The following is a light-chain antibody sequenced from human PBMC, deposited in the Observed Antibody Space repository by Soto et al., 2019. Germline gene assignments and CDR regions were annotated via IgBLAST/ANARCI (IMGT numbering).Light chain of an antibody. CDR2: AAS. V-gene: IGKV1-39*01. Sequence: DIHMSQSPSSLSASLGDRVTITFRAAESISRHLNWYQQKPGRAPDLLIYAASTLQNGVPSRFTGSGSGTEFTLTITGLQLEDFATYYCQQDYSTLATFGQGTRLEIK. J-gene: IGKJ5*01. CDR3: QQDYSTLAT. CDR1: ESISRH.